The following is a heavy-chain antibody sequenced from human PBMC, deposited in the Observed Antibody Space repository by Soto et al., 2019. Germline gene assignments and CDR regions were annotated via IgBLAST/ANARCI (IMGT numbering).Heavy chain of an antibody. Sequence: PAEAMKISCRISGYSFTKYWVGWVRQMPGKGLEWMGVVYPGDSNTKYSPSFEGQVTISADRSISTAYLQWSSLKASDTAIYYCATSSGYDWRMDFWGQRTTVIVSS. V-gene: IGHV5-51*01. J-gene: IGHJ6*02. D-gene: IGHD5-12*01. CDR3: ATSSGYDWRMDF. CDR2: VYPGDSNT. CDR1: GYSFTKYW.